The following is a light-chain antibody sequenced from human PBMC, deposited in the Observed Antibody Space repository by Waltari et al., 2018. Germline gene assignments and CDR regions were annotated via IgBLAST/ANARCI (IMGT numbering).Light chain of an antibody. V-gene: IGLV4-69*01. CDR1: SGHSSYA. CDR3: QTWGTGRV. CDR2: LNSDGSH. Sequence: QLVLTQSPSASASLGASVKLTCTLSSGHSSYAIAWHQQQPEKGPRYLMKLNSDGSHSKGDGIPDRFSGSSSGAERYLTISNLQSEDEADYYCQTWGTGRVFGGGTKLTVL. J-gene: IGLJ3*02.